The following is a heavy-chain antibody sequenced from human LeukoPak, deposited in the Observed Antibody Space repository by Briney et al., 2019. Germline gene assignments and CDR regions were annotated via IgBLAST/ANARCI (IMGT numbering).Heavy chain of an antibody. Sequence: GESLKISCKGSGYSFTSYWIGWVRQMPGKGLEWMGIIYPGDSDTRYSPSFQGQVTISADKSISTAYLQWSSLRASDTAMYYCARPYCSSTSCGEDAFDIWGQGTMVTVSS. CDR1: GYSFTSYW. D-gene: IGHD2-2*01. CDR2: IYPGDSDT. CDR3: ARPYCSSTSCGEDAFDI. V-gene: IGHV5-51*01. J-gene: IGHJ3*02.